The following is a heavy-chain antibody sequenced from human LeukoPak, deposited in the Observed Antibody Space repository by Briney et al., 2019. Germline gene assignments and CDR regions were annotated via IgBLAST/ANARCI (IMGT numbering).Heavy chain of an antibody. CDR1: GFTFGRYS. Sequence: GGSLRLSCSASGFTFGRYSVNWVRQAPGKGLEWVSSISSGSSYRYYADSMKGRFTISRDNAKNSLYLQMNSLRAEDTAVYYCARGNPRTMIVEGGFDYWGQGTLVTVSS. CDR3: ARGNPRTMIVEGGFDY. J-gene: IGHJ4*02. CDR2: ISSGSSYR. V-gene: IGHV3-21*04. D-gene: IGHD3-22*01.